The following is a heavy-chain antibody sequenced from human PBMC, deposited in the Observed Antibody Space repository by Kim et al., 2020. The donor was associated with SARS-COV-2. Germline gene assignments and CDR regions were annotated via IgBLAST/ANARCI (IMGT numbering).Heavy chain of an antibody. D-gene: IGHD5-12*01. Sequence: SETLSLTCTVSGGSISSSSYYWGWIRQPPGKGLEWIGSIYYSGSTYYNPSLKSRVTISVDTSKNQFSLKLSSVTAADTAVYYCARLVEMATIVANYFDYWGQGTLVTVSS. V-gene: IGHV4-39*01. CDR1: GGSISSSSYY. J-gene: IGHJ4*02. CDR2: IYYSGST. CDR3: ARLVEMATIVANYFDY.